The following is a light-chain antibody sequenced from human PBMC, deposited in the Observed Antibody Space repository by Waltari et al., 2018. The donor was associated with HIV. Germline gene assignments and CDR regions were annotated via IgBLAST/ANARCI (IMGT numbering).Light chain of an antibody. Sequence: DIVLTQSPLSLPVTPGESASISCKSSQSLLHRNGYNYLDCYLQKPGQSPQLLIYLGSDRASGVPDRFSGSGSGTYFTLKISRVEPEDVGVYYCMQVLQAPLTFGGGTQLEI. J-gene: IGKJ4*02. V-gene: IGKV2-28*01. CDR2: LGS. CDR3: MQVLQAPLT. CDR1: QSLLHRNGYNY.